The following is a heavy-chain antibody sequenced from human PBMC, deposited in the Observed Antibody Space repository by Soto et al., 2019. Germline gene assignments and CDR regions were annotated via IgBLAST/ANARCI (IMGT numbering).Heavy chain of an antibody. CDR3: AKTPQNFRGYYGMDV. CDR1: GFTFSNYA. CDR2: ISGSGAST. D-gene: IGHD3-10*01. V-gene: IGHV3-23*01. J-gene: IGHJ6*02. Sequence: PVGSLRLSCAASGFTFSNYAMSWVRRAPGKGLEWVSGISGSGASTSYADSVKGRFTISRDNSKNTLYLQMNSLRAEDTAVYYCAKTPQNFRGYYGMDVWGQGTTVSVSS.